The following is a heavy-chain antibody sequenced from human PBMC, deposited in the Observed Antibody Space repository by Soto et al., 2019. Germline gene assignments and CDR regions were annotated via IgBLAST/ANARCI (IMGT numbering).Heavy chain of an antibody. Sequence: SVKVSCKASGGTFSSYAISWVRQAPGQGLEWMGGIIPIFGTANYAQKFQGRVTITADESTSTAYMELSSLRSEDTAVYYCAKYYYDSSGYYSDYYGMDVWGQGTTVTV. CDR1: GGTFSSYA. J-gene: IGHJ6*02. D-gene: IGHD3-22*01. CDR3: AKYYYDSSGYYSDYYGMDV. V-gene: IGHV1-69*13. CDR2: IIPIFGTA.